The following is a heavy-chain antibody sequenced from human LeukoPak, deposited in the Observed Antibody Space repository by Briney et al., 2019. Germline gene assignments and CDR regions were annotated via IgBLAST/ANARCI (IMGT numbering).Heavy chain of an antibody. CDR1: GFTFSNYG. D-gene: IGHD3-10*01. V-gene: IGHV3-30*02. CDR2: IRYDGSNK. Sequence: PGGSLRLSCAASGFTFSNYGMHWVRQAPGKGLEWVAFIRYDGSNKYYADSVQGRFTISRDNAKNSLYLQMNSLRAEDMALYYCAKSGSYSSPYYFDYWGQGTLVTVSS. CDR3: AKSGSYSSPYYFDY. J-gene: IGHJ4*02.